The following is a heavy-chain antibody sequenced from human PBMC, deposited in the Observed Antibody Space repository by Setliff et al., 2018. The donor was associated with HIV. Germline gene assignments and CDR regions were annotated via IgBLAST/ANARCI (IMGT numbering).Heavy chain of an antibody. V-gene: IGHV4-39*07. CDR2: IYYDGRT. CDR1: GGSIRTGAYY. CDR3: ARAMRGVVVTNMYYYYGMDV. D-gene: IGHD2-21*02. J-gene: IGHJ6*02. Sequence: PSETLSLTCTVSGGSIRTGAYYWGWIRQPPGKGLEWIGSIYYDGRTFYKPSLKSRLTISVDTSKNQFSLKLSSVTAADTAVHYCARAMRGVVVTNMYYYYGMDVWGQGTTVTVSS.